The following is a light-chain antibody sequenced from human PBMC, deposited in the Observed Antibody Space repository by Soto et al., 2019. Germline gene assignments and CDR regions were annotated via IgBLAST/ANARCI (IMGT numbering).Light chain of an antibody. CDR2: RAS. Sequence: EILLPQSPGTLSLSPGERATLSCRASQSVGGNYLAWFQQKPGQAPRLLVYRASNRAAGIPDRFSGGGSGTDFTLTISSLEPEDFAVYYCQHYGSSPWTFGQGTEVEVK. J-gene: IGKJ1*01. CDR1: QSVGGNY. V-gene: IGKV3-20*01. CDR3: QHYGSSPWT.